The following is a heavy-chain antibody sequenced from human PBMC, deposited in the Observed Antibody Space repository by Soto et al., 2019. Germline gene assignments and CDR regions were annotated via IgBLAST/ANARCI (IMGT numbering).Heavy chain of an antibody. CDR1: GFNFSSYA. J-gene: IGHJ4*02. CDR2: ISGSGGNT. D-gene: IGHD3-22*01. CDR3: AKDHDYDSSGWYFDY. Sequence: PGGSLRLSCAASGFNFSSYAMSWVRQAPGKGLEWVSGISGSGGNTYYADSVKGRFTISRDNSKNTLYLQMNSLRAEDTAVYYCAKDHDYDSSGWYFDYWGQGTLVTVSS. V-gene: IGHV3-23*01.